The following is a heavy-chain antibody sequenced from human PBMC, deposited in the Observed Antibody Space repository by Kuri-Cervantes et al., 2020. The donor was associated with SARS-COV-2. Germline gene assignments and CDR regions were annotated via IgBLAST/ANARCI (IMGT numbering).Heavy chain of an antibody. V-gene: IGHV4-39*01. Sequence: SETLSLTCTVSGGSISSSSYYWGWLRQPPGKGLEWIGSINYSGSTYYNPSLKSLVTISFDTSKNLFPLKLSSVTAADTAVYYCARHDRARTGSYYDFWGQGTLVTVSS. CDR2: INYSGST. D-gene: IGHD7-27*01. CDR1: GGSISSSSYY. CDR3: ARHDRARTGSYYDF. J-gene: IGHJ4*02.